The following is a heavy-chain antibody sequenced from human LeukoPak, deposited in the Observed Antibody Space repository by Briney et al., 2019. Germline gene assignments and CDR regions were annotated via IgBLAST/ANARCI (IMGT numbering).Heavy chain of an antibody. D-gene: IGHD3-22*01. CDR1: GGSFSGYY. Sequence: PSETLSLTCAVYGGSFSGYYWSWIRRPPGKGLEWIGEINHSGSTNYNPSLKSRVTISVDTSKNQFSLKLSSVTAADTAVYYCARGPVGTYYYDSSGYTIFDYWGQGTLVTVSS. V-gene: IGHV4-34*01. J-gene: IGHJ4*02. CDR2: INHSGST. CDR3: ARGPVGTYYYDSSGYTIFDY.